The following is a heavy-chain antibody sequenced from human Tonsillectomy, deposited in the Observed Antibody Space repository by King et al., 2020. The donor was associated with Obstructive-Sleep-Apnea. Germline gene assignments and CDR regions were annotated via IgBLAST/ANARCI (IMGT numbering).Heavy chain of an antibody. Sequence: QVQLQESGPGLVKPSQTLSLTCTVSGGSITSGGYYWSWIRQHPGKGLEWIGYIYDSGSTYYNPSLKSRVNLSLDTSKRQFSLNLRSVTAADTAVYYCARDSGDCSSTSCYRAIDYWGQGTLVTVSS. J-gene: IGHJ4*02. V-gene: IGHV4-31*03. CDR3: ARDSGDCSSTSCYRAIDY. D-gene: IGHD2-2*01. CDR1: GGSITSGGYY. CDR2: IYDSGST.